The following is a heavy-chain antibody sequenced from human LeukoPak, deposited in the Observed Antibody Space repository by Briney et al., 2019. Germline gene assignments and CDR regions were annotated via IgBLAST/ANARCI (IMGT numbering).Heavy chain of an antibody. J-gene: IGHJ6*03. CDR3: ARPRSYYYMDV. Sequence: PSETLSLTCTVSGGSISSSSYYWGWIRQPPGKGLEWIRSIYYSGSTYYNPSLKSRVTISVDTSKNQFSLKLSSVTAADTAVYYCARPRSYYYMDVWGKGTTVTVSS. D-gene: IGHD1-14*01. V-gene: IGHV4-39*01. CDR1: GGSISSSSYY. CDR2: IYYSGST.